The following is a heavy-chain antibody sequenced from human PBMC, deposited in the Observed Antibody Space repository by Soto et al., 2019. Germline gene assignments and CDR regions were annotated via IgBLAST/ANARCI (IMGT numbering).Heavy chain of an antibody. CDR1: GFTFSSYG. V-gene: IGHV3-33*01. CDR3: AGAYNRNYYYYYMDV. D-gene: IGHD1-20*01. Sequence: GGSLRLSCAASGFTFSSYGMHWVRQAPGKGLEWVAVIWYDGSNKYYADSVKGRFTISRDNSKNTLYLQMNSLRAEDTAVYYSAGAYNRNYYYYYMDVWGKGTTVTVSS. J-gene: IGHJ6*03. CDR2: IWYDGSNK.